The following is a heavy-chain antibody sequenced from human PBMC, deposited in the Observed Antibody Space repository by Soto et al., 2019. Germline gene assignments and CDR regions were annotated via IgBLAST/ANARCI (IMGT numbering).Heavy chain of an antibody. CDR1: GFTFSSYA. D-gene: IGHD6-6*01. V-gene: IGHV3-23*01. Sequence: EVQLLESGGGLVQPGGSLTLSCATSGFTFSSYAMVWVRQAAEKGLEWVPSISNNGDTAYYADSVQGRFTISRGNSETTLYLQMTGLSADDTALYFCAKSRVFIGAIVPLLDSWGQGTQVTVSS. CDR3: AKSRVFIGAIVPLLDS. J-gene: IGHJ4*02. CDR2: ISNNGDTA.